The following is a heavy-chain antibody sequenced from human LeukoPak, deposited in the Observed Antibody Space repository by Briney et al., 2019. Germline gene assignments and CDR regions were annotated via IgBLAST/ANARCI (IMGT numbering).Heavy chain of an antibody. CDR3: AKYCSSASCWEAFDI. CDR1: GGSISGYY. Sequence: SETLSLTCTVSGGSISGYYWSWIRQAPGKGLEWIGHIYYSGSTNYNPSLKSRVTISVDTSKNQFSLKLSSVTAADTAVYYCAKYCSSASCWEAFDIWGQGTMVTVSS. V-gene: IGHV4-59*01. CDR2: IYYSGST. J-gene: IGHJ3*02. D-gene: IGHD2-2*01.